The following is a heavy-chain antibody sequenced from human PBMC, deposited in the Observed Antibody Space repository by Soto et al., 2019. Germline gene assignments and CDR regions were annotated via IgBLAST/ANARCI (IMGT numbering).Heavy chain of an antibody. CDR2: IDWDDDK. CDR3: ARILGDGYNFDY. J-gene: IGHJ4*02. CDR1: GFSLSTSGMR. D-gene: IGHD5-12*01. V-gene: IGHV2-70*04. Sequence: ASGPTLVNPTQTLTLTCTFSGFSLSTSGMRVSWIRQPPGKALEWLARIDWDDDKFYSTSLKTRLTISKDTSKNQVVLTMTNMDPVDTATYYCARILGDGYNFDYWGQGTLVTVSS.